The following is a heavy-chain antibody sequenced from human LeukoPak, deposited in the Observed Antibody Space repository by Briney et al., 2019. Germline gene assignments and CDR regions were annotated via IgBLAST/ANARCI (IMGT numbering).Heavy chain of an antibody. CDR2: IYYSGST. Sequence: SETLSLTCTVSGGSISSSSYYWGWIRQPPGKGLEWIGSIYYSGSTYYNPSLKSRVTISVDTSKNQFSLKLSSVTAADTAVYYCARQYYYGSGSYSNWFDPWGQGTLVTVSS. CDR1: GGSISSSSYY. J-gene: IGHJ5*02. V-gene: IGHV4-39*01. CDR3: ARQYYYGSGSYSNWFDP. D-gene: IGHD3-10*01.